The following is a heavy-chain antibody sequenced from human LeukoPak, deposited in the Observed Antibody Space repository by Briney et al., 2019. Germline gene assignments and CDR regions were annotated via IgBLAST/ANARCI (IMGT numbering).Heavy chain of an antibody. D-gene: IGHD6-19*01. CDR2: INPNSGGT. Sequence: SVTVSCQASGYTFIGYHLHWVRQAPGQGGEWMGWINPNSGGTNYAEKFQGRVTMTRATSIRTAYMVLSRLRSDDTAVYYCASSGQWLVEDYWGQGTLVTVSS. V-gene: IGHV1-2*02. CDR1: GYTFIGYH. J-gene: IGHJ4*02. CDR3: ASSGQWLVEDY.